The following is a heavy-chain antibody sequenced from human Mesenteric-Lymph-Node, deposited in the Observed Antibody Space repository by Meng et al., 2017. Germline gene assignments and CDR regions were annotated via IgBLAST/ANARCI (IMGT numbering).Heavy chain of an antibody. CDR2: IKEDGSEK. CDR1: GFTFTNYW. D-gene: IGHD4-17*01. Sequence: GGSLRLSCAASGFTFTNYWMNWFRQSPGKGLERVANIKEDGSEKYYVDSVKGRFTISRDNAKISVDLQMNSLRAEDTAVYYCARDATRGGDFDYWGQGTLVTVSS. J-gene: IGHJ4*02. CDR3: ARDATRGGDFDY. V-gene: IGHV3-7*01.